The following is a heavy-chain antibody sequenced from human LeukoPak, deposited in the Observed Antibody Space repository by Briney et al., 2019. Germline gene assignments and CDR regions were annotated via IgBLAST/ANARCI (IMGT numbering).Heavy chain of an antibody. CDR1: GFTFDDYT. D-gene: IGHD3-10*01. CDR2: ISWDGGST. V-gene: IGHV3-43*01. J-gene: IGHJ4*02. Sequence: GGSLRLSCAASGFTFDDYTMHWVRQAPGKGLEWVSLISWDGGSTYYADSVKGRFTISRDNAKNSLYLQMNSLRAEDTAVYYCARDLHGSGSYYIFDYWGQGTLVTVSS. CDR3: ARDLHGSGSYYIFDY.